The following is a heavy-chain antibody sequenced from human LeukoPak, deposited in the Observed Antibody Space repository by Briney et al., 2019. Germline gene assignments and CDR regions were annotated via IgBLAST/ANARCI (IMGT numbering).Heavy chain of an antibody. J-gene: IGHJ4*02. CDR2: ISGSGGST. V-gene: IGHV3-23*01. Sequence: PGGSLRLSCAASGFTFSSYAMSWVRQAPGKGLEWVSAISGSGGSTYYADSVKGRFTISRDNSKNTLYLQMNSLRAEDTAVYYCAKETRVGLVRGSYFDYWGQGTLVTVSS. CDR3: AKETRVGLVRGSYFDY. CDR1: GFTFSSYA. D-gene: IGHD3-10*01.